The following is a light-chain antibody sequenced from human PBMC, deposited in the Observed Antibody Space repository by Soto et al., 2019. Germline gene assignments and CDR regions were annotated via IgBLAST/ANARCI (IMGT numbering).Light chain of an antibody. Sequence: IMLTQSPATLSLTPGERATLSCRASQSVSSYLAWYQQKPGQDPRLLIYDVFNRATGIPAKFSGSGSGTDFTLPISSLEPEDFVVYYCPQGRNWPPAFGQGTKVDI. CDR1: QSVSSY. CDR3: PQGRNWPPA. CDR2: DVF. V-gene: IGKV3-11*01. J-gene: IGKJ1*01.